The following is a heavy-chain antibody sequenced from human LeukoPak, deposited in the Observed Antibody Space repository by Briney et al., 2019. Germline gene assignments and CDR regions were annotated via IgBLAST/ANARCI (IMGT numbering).Heavy chain of an antibody. D-gene: IGHD3-16*02. CDR2: LNPRNGDS. J-gene: IGHJ4*02. CDR3: ARVDQRVSFYFDY. CDR1: GYTFTGHL. Sequence: ASVKVSCKASGYTFTGHLMHWVRQAPGQGLEWMGWLNPRNGDSNYAQKFQGRVTMTRDTSISTAYMELSGLRSDDTAVYYCARVDQRVSFYFDYWGQGTLITVSS. V-gene: IGHV1-2*02.